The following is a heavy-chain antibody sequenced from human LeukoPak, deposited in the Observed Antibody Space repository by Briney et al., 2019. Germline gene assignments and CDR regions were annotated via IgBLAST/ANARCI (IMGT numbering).Heavy chain of an antibody. V-gene: IGHV3-30*18. CDR1: GFTFSSYG. CDR3: AKVYYDSSGYSSLDY. J-gene: IGHJ4*02. CDR2: ISYDGSNK. D-gene: IGHD3-22*01. Sequence: GGSLRLSCAASGFTFSSYGMHWVRQAPGKGLEWVAVISYDGSNKYYADSVKGRFTISRDNSKNTLYLQMNSLRAEDTAVYYCAKVYYDSSGYSSLDYWGQGTLVTVSS.